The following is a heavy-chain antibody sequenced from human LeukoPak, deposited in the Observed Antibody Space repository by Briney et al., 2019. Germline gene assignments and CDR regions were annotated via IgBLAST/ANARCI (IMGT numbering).Heavy chain of an antibody. CDR3: AKDRGIISDY. CDR1: GFTFSSYG. D-gene: IGHD3-10*01. CDR2: ISGSGGST. Sequence: GGTLRLSCAASGFTFSSYGMSWVRQAPGKGLEWVSAISGSGGSTYYADSVKGRFTISRDNSKNTLYLQMNSLRAEDTAVYYCAKDRGIISDYWGQGTLVTVSS. V-gene: IGHV3-23*01. J-gene: IGHJ4*02.